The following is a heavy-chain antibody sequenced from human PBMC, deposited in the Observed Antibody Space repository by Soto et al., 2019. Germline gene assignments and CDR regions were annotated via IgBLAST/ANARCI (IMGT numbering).Heavy chain of an antibody. D-gene: IGHD2-2*01. J-gene: IGHJ6*02. Sequence: LSLTCAVSGGSISSGGYSWSWIRQPPGKGLEWIGYIYHSGSTNYNPSLKSRVTISVDKSKNQFSLKLSSVTAADTAVYYCARGGCSSTSCYDYYGMDVWGQGTTVTVSS. V-gene: IGHV4-30-2*01. CDR3: ARGGCSSTSCYDYYGMDV. CDR1: GGSISSGGYS. CDR2: IYHSGST.